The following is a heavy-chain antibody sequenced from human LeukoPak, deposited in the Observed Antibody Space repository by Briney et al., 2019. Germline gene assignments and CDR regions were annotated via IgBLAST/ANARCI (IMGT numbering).Heavy chain of an antibody. CDR3: ARVRAASDY. CDR2: IYHSGST. V-gene: IGHV4-38-2*02. Sequence: SETLSLTCTVSGYSISSGYYRGWIRQPPGKGLEWIGSIYHSGSTYYNPSLKSRVTISVDTSKNQFSLKLSSVTAADTAVYYCARVRAASDYWGQGTLVTVSS. D-gene: IGHD6-13*01. CDR1: GYSISSGYY. J-gene: IGHJ4*02.